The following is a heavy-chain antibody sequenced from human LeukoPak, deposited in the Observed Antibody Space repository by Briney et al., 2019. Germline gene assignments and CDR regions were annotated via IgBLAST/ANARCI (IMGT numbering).Heavy chain of an antibody. CDR3: AELGITMIGGV. CDR2: ISSSGSTI. J-gene: IGHJ6*04. CDR1: KFTFSSFS. D-gene: IGHD3-10*02. Sequence: GGSLRLSCAASKFTFSSFSMSWVRQAPGKGLEWVSYISSSGSTIYYADSVKGRFTISRDNAKNSLYLQMNSLRAEDTAVYYCAELGITMIGGVWGKGTTVTISS. V-gene: IGHV3-48*04.